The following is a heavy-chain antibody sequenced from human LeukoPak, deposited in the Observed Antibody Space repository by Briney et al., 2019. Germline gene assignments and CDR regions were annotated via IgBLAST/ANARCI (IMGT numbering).Heavy chain of an antibody. V-gene: IGHV4-59*01. CDR1: GGSISSYY. J-gene: IGHJ4*02. CDR3: ARLWFGEPVFIDY. Sequence: SETLSLTCTVSGGSISSYYWSWIRQPPGRGLEWIGYIYYSGSTNYNPSLKSRVTISVDTSKNQFSLKLSSVTAADTAVYYCARLWFGEPVFIDYWGQGTLVTVSS. CDR2: IYYSGST. D-gene: IGHD3-10*01.